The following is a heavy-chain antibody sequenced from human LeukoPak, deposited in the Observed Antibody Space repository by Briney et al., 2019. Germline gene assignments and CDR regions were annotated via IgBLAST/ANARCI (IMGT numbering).Heavy chain of an antibody. V-gene: IGHV1-69*13. D-gene: IGHD3-22*01. CDR2: IIPIFGTA. J-gene: IGHJ4*02. Sequence: ASVKVSCKASGGTFSSYAISWVRQAPGQGLEWMGGIIPIFGTANYAQKFQGRVTITADESTSTAYMELSSLRSEDTAVYYCARSMGDYYDSSGFDYWAREPWSPSPQ. CDR3: ARSMGDYYDSSGFDY. CDR1: GGTFSSYA.